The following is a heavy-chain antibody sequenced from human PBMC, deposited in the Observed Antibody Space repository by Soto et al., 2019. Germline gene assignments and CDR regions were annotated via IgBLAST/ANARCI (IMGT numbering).Heavy chain of an antibody. V-gene: IGHV3-48*02. D-gene: IGHD6-19*01. CDR3: ARSVEGHFDY. CDR2: ITSDTLTI. J-gene: IGHJ4*02. Sequence: EVQLVESEGGLVQPAGSLRLSCAASGFTFSIYSMNWVRQAPGKGLEWFSYITSDTLTIKYTDSVKGRFTISRDNAKNSLYLQMNSLRDEDTAVYFCARSVEGHFDYWGQGTVVTVSS. CDR1: GFTFSIYS.